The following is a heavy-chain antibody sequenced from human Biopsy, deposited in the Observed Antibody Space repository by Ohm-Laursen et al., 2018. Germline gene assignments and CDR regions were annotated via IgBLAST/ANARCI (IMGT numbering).Heavy chain of an antibody. CDR3: ARGMRSSGWPYFDS. CDR1: GVAVSRGSFY. Sequence: SQSLSFTCTVSGVAVSRGSFYCTWIRKPPGQGLEYIGYIYDRGSTANYNPSLESRVTMSVDMLKNQFSLKLSSVTAAGTGIYYCARGMRSSGWPYFDSWGQGTLVTVSS. J-gene: IGHJ4*02. CDR2: IYDRGST. V-gene: IGHV4-61*01. D-gene: IGHD6-19*01.